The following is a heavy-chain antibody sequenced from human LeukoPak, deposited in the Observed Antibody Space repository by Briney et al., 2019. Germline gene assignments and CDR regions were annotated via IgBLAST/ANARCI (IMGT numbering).Heavy chain of an antibody. V-gene: IGHV4-59*01. CDR2: IYNSGNT. D-gene: IGHD3-16*01. CDR3: ARESGSYLWRSWLNP. CDR1: GGSTNNYY. J-gene: IGHJ5*02. Sequence: SETLSLTCTVSGGSTNNYYWTWIRQPPGKGLEWIGNIYNSGNTNYNPSLKSRVTISIDTSKNQFSLKVISVTAADTAIYYCARESGSYLWRSWLNPWGQGTLVAVSS.